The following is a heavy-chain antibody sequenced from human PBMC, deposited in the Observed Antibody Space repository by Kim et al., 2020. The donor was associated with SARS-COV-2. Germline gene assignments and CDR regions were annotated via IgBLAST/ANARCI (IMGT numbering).Heavy chain of an antibody. D-gene: IGHD1-1*01. CDR1: GDSIRSSY. CDR3: SGCTLMTQTPYY. Sequence: SETLSLTCAVSGDSIRSSYCCCILQPPGEGLEWCGCIVYPGNGNNTPTLNSRGTISGEAPTNQFSLKLTSPAAAATAVVYCSGCTLMTQTPYYCGRGPLV. V-gene: IGHV4-59*08. CDR2: IVYPGNG. J-gene: IGHJ4*01.